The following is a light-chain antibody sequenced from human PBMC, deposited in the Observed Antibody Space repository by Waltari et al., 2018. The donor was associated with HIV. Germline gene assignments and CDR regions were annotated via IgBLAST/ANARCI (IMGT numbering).Light chain of an antibody. J-gene: IGKJ2*02. CDR2: DAS. CDR3: QQRNSWPPRCT. V-gene: IGKV3-11*01. CDR1: QSVNSY. Sequence: EILLTQSPAILSLSPGDTATLSCRASQSVNSYLAWYQHKPGQAPRLLIYDASNRAAGIPARFSGSGSGTDFNLTISSLEPEDFAVYYCQQRNSWPPRCTFGQGTKLEIK.